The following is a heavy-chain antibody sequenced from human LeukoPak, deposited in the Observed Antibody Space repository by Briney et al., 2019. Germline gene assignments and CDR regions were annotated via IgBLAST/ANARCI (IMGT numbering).Heavy chain of an antibody. CDR3: ARGIWYYGSGSYLDY. CDR2: IYYSGST. CDR1: GGSFSSGSYY. D-gene: IGHD3-10*01. Sequence: SQTLSLTCTVSGGSFSSGSYYWSWIRQHPGEGLEWIGHIYYSGSTYYNPSLKNRVIISVDTSKKQFSLNLSSVTAADTAVYYCARGIWYYGSGSYLDYWGQGTLVTVSS. V-gene: IGHV4-31*03. J-gene: IGHJ4*02.